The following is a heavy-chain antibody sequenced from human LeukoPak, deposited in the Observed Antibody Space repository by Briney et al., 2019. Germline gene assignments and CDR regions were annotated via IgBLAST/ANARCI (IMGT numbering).Heavy chain of an antibody. J-gene: IGHJ4*02. V-gene: IGHV3-7*03. CDR1: GFTFSSSW. D-gene: IGHD2-2*01. Sequence: GGSLRLSCAASGFTFSSSWMSWVRRAPGKGLEWVANIKQDGTEEYYVDSVRGRFSISKDNAKNSLYLQMNSLRAEDTAVYYCARDPCHGALDYWGQGALVTVSS. CDR2: IKQDGTEE. CDR3: ARDPCHGALDY.